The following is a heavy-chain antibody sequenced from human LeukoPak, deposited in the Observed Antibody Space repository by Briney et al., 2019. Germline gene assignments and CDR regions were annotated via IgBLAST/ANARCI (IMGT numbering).Heavy chain of an antibody. J-gene: IGHJ4*02. Sequence: ASVKVSCKASGYTFTSYAMHWVRQAPGQRLEWMGWINAGNGNTKYSQKFQGWVTMTRDTSISTAYMELSRLRSDDTAVYYCARESGGAGYDYWGQGTLVTVSS. CDR1: GYTFTSYA. CDR3: ARESGGAGYDY. V-gene: IGHV1-3*01. D-gene: IGHD2-15*01. CDR2: INAGNGNT.